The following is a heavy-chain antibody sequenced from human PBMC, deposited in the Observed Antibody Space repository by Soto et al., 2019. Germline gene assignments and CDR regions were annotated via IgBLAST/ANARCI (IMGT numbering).Heavy chain of an antibody. CDR2: ISSNGGST. V-gene: IGHV3-64*01. D-gene: IGHD5-12*01. Sequence: GESLKISCAASGFTFSSYAMHWVRQAPGKGLEYVSAISSNGGSTYYANYVKGRFTISRDNSKNTLYLQMGSLRAEDMAVYYCARPRNKGGYDAYYYYYMDVWGKGTTVTVSS. J-gene: IGHJ6*03. CDR1: GFTFSSYA. CDR3: ARPRNKGGYDAYYYYYMDV.